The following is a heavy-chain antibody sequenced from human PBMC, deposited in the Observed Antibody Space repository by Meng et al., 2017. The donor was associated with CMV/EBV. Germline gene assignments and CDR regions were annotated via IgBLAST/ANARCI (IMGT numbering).Heavy chain of an antibody. V-gene: IGHV4-61*01. CDR2: IYYSGST. CDR3: AGDATILGYCSSTRCRYFDY. Sequence: GSLRLSCTVSGGSVSSGSYYWSWIRQPPGKGLEWIGYIYYSGSTNYNPSLKSRVTISVDTSKNQFSLKLSSVTAADTAVYYCAGDATILGYCSSTRCRYFDYWGQGTLVTVSS. CDR1: GGSVSSGSYY. J-gene: IGHJ4*02. D-gene: IGHD2-2*01.